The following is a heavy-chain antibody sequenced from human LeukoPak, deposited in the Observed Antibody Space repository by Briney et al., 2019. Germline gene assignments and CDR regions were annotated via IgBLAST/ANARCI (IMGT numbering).Heavy chain of an antibody. CDR3: ARGPNNGYDLYLDY. J-gene: IGHJ4*02. Sequence: GASVKVSCKASGYTFTSYDINWVRQATGQGLEWMGWMNPNSGNTGYAQKFQGRVTITRNTSISTAYMELSSLRSEDTAVYYCARGPNNGYDLYLDYWGQGTLVTVSS. V-gene: IGHV1-8*03. CDR1: GYTFTSYD. CDR2: MNPNSGNT. D-gene: IGHD5-12*01.